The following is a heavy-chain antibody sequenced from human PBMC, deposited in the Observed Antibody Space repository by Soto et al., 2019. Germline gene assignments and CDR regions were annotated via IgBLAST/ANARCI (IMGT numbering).Heavy chain of an antibody. V-gene: IGHV3-23*01. Sequence: GGSLRLSCAASGFTFSTYAMSWVRQAPGKGLEWVSGIRAGGGTTHYADSVKGRCTISRDNSKNTLYLQMNGLRAEDTAVYYCARDQDGTIPECFDYWGQGTLVTVSS. CDR3: ARDQDGTIPECFDY. CDR2: IRAGGGTT. D-gene: IGHD2-2*02. CDR1: GFTFSTYA. J-gene: IGHJ4*02.